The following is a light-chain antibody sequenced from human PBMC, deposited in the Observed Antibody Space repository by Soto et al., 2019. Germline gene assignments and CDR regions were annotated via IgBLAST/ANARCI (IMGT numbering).Light chain of an antibody. J-gene: IGLJ7*01. V-gene: IGLV2-14*01. CDR2: DVS. CDR1: SSDVGGYNY. CDR3: SSYTSSSAPSAV. Sequence: QSALTQPASVSGSPGQSITISCTGTSSDVGGYNYVSWYQQHPGKAPKLMIYDVSNRPSGVSNRFSGSKSGNTASLTISGLQAEDVADYFCSSYTSSSAPSAVFGGGTQLTVL.